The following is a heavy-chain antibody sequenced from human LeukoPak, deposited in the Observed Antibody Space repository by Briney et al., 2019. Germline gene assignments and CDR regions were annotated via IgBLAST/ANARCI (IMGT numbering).Heavy chain of an antibody. CDR2: IYYSGST. D-gene: IGHD1-14*01. V-gene: IGHV4-59*12. Sequence: SETLSLTCTVSGGSISSYYWSWIRQPPGKGLEWIGYIYYSGSTNYNPSLKSRVTISVDTSKNQFSLKLSSVTAADTAVYYCARDFRNRGSYWGQGTLVTVSS. CDR1: GGSISSYY. J-gene: IGHJ4*02. CDR3: ARDFRNRGSY.